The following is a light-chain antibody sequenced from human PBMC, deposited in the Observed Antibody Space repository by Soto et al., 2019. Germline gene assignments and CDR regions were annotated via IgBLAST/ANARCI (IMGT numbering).Light chain of an antibody. V-gene: IGLV2-14*01. CDR2: EVS. Sequence: QSVLTQPASVSGSPGQSITISCTGTRSDVGGYNYVSWYQQHPGKAPKLMIHEVSNRPSGVSNRFSGSKSGNTASLTISGLQAEDEADYYCSSYTSSSTYVFGTGTKVTVL. CDR3: SSYTSSSTYV. J-gene: IGLJ1*01. CDR1: RSDVGGYNY.